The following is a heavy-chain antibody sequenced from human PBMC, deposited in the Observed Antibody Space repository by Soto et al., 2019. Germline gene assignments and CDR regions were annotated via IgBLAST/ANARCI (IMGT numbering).Heavy chain of an antibody. CDR2: INSDGSST. CDR1: GFTFSSYW. J-gene: IGHJ3*02. Sequence: LRLYCAASGFTFSSYWMHWVRQAPGKGLVWVSRINSDGSSTSYADSVKGRFTISRDNAKNTLYLQMNSLRAEDTAVYYCARVNDYFNAFDIWGQGTMVTVSS. D-gene: IGHD1-1*01. CDR3: ARVNDYFNAFDI. V-gene: IGHV3-74*01.